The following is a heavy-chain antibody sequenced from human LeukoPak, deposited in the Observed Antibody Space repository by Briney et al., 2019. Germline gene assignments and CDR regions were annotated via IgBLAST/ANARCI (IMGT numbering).Heavy chain of an antibody. CDR1: GGSFSGYY. V-gene: IGHV4-34*01. D-gene: IGHD2-15*01. Sequence: SETLSLTCAVYGGSFSGYYWSWIRQPPGKGLEWIGEINYSGSTNYNPSLKSRVTISVDTSRNQFSLKLSSVTAADTAVYYCARGLSAIVYWGQGTLVTVSS. CDR3: ARGLSAIVY. J-gene: IGHJ4*02. CDR2: INYSGST.